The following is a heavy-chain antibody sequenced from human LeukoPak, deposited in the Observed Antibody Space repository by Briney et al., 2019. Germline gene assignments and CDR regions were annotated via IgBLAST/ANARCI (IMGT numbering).Heavy chain of an antibody. J-gene: IGHJ5*02. D-gene: IGHD2-15*01. CDR2: ISSSSSYI. CDR3: ARDPAGLCSGGSCYRWFDP. CDR1: GFTFSSYS. V-gene: IGHV3-21*01. Sequence: PGGSLRLSCAASGFTFSSYSMNWVRQAPGKGLEWVSSISSSSSYIYYADSVKGRFTISRDNPKNSLYLQMNSLRAEDTAVYYCARDPAGLCSGGSCYRWFDPWGQGTLVTVS.